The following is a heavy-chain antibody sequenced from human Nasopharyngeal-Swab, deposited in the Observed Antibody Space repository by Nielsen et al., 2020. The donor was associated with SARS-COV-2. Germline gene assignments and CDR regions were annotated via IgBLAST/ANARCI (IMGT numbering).Heavy chain of an antibody. D-gene: IGHD3-22*01. CDR1: GFTFSNAW. CDR3: TTSGYDSTSDAFDI. CDR2: IKSKTDGGTT. V-gene: IGHV3-15*01. J-gene: IGHJ3*02. Sequence: GESLKISCAASGFTFSNAWMSWVRQAPGKGLEWVGRIKSKTDGGTTDYAAPVKGRFTISRDDSKNTLYLQMNSLKTEDTAVYYCTTSGYDSTSDAFDIWGQGTMVTVS.